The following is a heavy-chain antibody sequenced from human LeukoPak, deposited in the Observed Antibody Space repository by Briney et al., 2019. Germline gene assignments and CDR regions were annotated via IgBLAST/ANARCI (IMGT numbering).Heavy chain of an antibody. CDR1: GFTFTSYN. D-gene: IGHD6-13*01. CDR3: ARHQATYSTTWYRYLDL. Sequence: GGSLRLSCAASGFTFTSYNMHWVRHAPGKGLEWVSYIHSGSSTIYYADSVKGRFTISRDNAKNSLYLQMNSLRAEDTAVYYCARHQATYSTTWYRYLDLWGRGTLVTVSS. J-gene: IGHJ2*01. V-gene: IGHV3-48*01. CDR2: IHSGSSTI.